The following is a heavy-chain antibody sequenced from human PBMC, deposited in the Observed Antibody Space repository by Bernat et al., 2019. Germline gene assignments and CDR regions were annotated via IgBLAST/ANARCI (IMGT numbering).Heavy chain of an antibody. J-gene: IGHJ4*02. CDR2: IKNKANSYIT. Sequence: EVQLVESGGNLVQPGGSLRLSCAASGFTFSDHYMDWVCQAPGKGLEWVGRIKNKANSYITKYATSVEGRFTISRDDSKNSLYLQMNSLKTEDTAMYYCVRVRLGATTRLPDYWGQGTLVTVSS. D-gene: IGHD1-26*01. CDR3: VRVRLGATTRLPDY. V-gene: IGHV3-72*01. CDR1: GFTFSDHY.